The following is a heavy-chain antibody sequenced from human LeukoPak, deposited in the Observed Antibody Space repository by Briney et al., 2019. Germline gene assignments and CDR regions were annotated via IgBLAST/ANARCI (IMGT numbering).Heavy chain of an antibody. CDR3: AKDQYGGNPQYYFDY. Sequence: PGGSLRLSCAASGCTFSSYAMSWVRQAPGKGLEWVSAISGSGGNTYYADSVKGRFTISRDNSKNTLYLQMNSLRAEDTAIYYCAKDQYGGNPQYYFDYWGQGTLVTVSS. V-gene: IGHV3-23*01. D-gene: IGHD4-23*01. CDR1: GCTFSSYA. CDR2: ISGSGGNT. J-gene: IGHJ4*02.